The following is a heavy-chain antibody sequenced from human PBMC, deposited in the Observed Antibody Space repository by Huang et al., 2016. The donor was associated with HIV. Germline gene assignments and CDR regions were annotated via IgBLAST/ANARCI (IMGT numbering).Heavy chain of an antibody. D-gene: IGHD3-16*01. Sequence: QVQLYQWGAGLLRPSETLSLTCAVYRGSLSGYYWSWIRQSPEKGLEWIGEINYSGTITYSPSLKSRVTISVDTSKKQLSLKLKSVTAADTAVYYCAREVMTSFGGPFDPWGQGTLVAVSS. CDR2: INYSGTI. CDR1: RGSLSGYY. V-gene: IGHV4-34*01. J-gene: IGHJ5*02. CDR3: AREVMTSFGGPFDP.